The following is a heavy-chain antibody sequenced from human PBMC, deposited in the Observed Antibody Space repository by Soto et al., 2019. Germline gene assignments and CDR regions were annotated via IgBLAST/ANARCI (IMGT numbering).Heavy chain of an antibody. CDR2: IYYSGST. CDR1: GGSISSSSYY. CDR3: ARLIYSSSSPFDY. D-gene: IGHD6-6*01. Sequence: QLQLQESGPGLVKPSETLSLTCTVSGGSISSSSYYWGWIRQPPGKGLEWIGSIYYSGSTYYNPSLKSRVTISVDTSKNQFSLKLSSVTAADTAVYYCARLIYSSSSPFDYWGQGTLVTVSS. J-gene: IGHJ4*02. V-gene: IGHV4-39*01.